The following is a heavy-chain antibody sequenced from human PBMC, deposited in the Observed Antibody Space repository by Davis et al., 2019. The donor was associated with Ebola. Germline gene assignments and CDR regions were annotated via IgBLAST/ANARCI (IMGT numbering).Heavy chain of an antibody. CDR1: GFSFSDSY. CDR3: AKTRGYRLYYFEY. D-gene: IGHD5-18*01. J-gene: IGHJ4*02. CDR2: ISPTGTIV. Sequence: GGSLRLSCSASGFSFSDSYMSWIRQAPGKGLEWVSYISPTGTIVSYADSVKGRFTISRDNSKNFLYLQVNDLRPEDTALYFCAKTRGYRLYYFEYWGQGTLVTVSS. V-gene: IGHV3-11*01.